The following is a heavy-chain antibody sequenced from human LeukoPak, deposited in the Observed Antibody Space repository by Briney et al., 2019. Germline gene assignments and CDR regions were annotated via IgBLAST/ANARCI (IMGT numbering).Heavy chain of an antibody. Sequence: ASVKVSCKASGYTFTGYYMHWVRQAPGQGLEWMGWINPNSGGTNYAQKFQGRVTMTRDTSISTAYMEVMRLTSDDTAVYYCARGNNGDYSDAFDIWGQGTLVTVSS. CDR1: GYTFTGYY. CDR2: INPNSGGT. CDR3: ARGNNGDYSDAFDI. V-gene: IGHV1-2*02. D-gene: IGHD4-17*01. J-gene: IGHJ3*02.